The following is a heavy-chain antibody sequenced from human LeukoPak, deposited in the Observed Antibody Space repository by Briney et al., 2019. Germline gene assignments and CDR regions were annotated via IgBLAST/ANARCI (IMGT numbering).Heavy chain of an antibody. Sequence: GASVKVSCKASGGTFSSYATSWVRQAPGQGLEWMEGIIPIFGTANHAQKFQGRVTITTDESTSTAYMELSSLRSEDTAVYYCARAGSIAARKNAFDIWGQGTMVTVSS. V-gene: IGHV1-69*05. CDR1: GGTFSSYA. J-gene: IGHJ3*02. CDR3: ARAGSIAARKNAFDI. CDR2: IIPIFGTA. D-gene: IGHD6-6*01.